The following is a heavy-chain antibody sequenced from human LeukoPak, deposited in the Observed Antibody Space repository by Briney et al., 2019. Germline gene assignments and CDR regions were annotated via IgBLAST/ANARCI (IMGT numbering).Heavy chain of an antibody. J-gene: IGHJ4*02. V-gene: IGHV3-48*03. CDR2: SSSSATTI. CDR3: AKDWSYHYGSGSYGIFDY. Sequence: PGGSLSLSCAASVFSFSDYEMNWVRQATGKGLEWVAYSSSSATTIYHSDSVKGRFTISRDNAKNSLYLQMNSLRAEDTAIYYCAKDWSYHYGSGSYGIFDYWGQGTLVTVSS. D-gene: IGHD3-10*01. CDR1: VFSFSDYE.